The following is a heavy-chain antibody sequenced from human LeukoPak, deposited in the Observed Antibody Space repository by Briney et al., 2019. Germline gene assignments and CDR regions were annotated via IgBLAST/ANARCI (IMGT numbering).Heavy chain of an antibody. Sequence: PGGSLRLSCTASGFTFSSYTMTWVRQAPGKGLKWVSTITTGDGNTYYADSVKGRFTVSRDDSKNTLYLQMNSLRAEDTAVYYCAKWDSSGYYYSDYWGQGTLVTVSS. D-gene: IGHD3-22*01. J-gene: IGHJ4*02. CDR3: AKWDSSGYYYSDY. CDR2: ITTGDGNT. CDR1: GFTFSSYT. V-gene: IGHV3-23*01.